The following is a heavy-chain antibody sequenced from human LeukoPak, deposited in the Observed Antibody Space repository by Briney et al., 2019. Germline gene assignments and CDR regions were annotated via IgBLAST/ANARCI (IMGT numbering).Heavy chain of an antibody. J-gene: IGHJ4*02. CDR2: IYPGDSDT. V-gene: IGHV5-51*01. D-gene: IGHD1/OR15-1a*01. Sequence: GESLKISCKGSGYSFTSYWIGWVRQMPGKGLEWMGIIYPGDSDTRHSPSFQGQVTISVDKSISTAYLQWSSLKASDTAMYYCARPGLTTGGPFDYWGQGTLVTVSS. CDR3: ARPGLTTGGPFDY. CDR1: GYSFTSYW.